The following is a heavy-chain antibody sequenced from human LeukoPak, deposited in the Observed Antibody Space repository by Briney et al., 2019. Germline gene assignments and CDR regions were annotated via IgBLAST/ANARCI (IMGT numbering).Heavy chain of an antibody. CDR1: GFTFSSYG. CDR3: AKEVAVTPIRYFDEMGQFDY. Sequence: GGSLRLSCAASGFTFSSYGMSWVRQAPGKGLEWVSAISGSGGSTYYADSVKGRFTISRDNSKNTLYLQMNSLRAEDTAVYYCAKEVAVTPIRYFDEMGQFDYWGQGTLVTVSS. V-gene: IGHV3-23*01. J-gene: IGHJ4*02. CDR2: ISGSGGST. D-gene: IGHD3-9*01.